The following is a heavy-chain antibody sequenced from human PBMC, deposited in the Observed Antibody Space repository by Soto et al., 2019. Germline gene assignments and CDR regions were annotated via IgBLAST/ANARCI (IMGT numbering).Heavy chain of an antibody. J-gene: IGHJ6*02. Sequence: QVQLVQSGAEVKKPGASVKVSRKASGYTFTSYAMHWVRQAPGQRLEWMGWINAGNGNTKYSQKFQGRVTITRDTSASTAYMELSSLRSEDTAVYYCAKSPGYCSSTSCYYYYYYGMDVWGQGTTVTVSS. V-gene: IGHV1-3*01. CDR2: INAGNGNT. D-gene: IGHD2-2*01. CDR1: GYTFTSYA. CDR3: AKSPGYCSSTSCYYYYYYGMDV.